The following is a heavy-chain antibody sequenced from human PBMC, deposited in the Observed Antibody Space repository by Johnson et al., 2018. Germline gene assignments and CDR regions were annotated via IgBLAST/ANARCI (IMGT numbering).Heavy chain of an antibody. Sequence: VQLVQSGGGVVQPGGSLRLSCAASGFTFSSYSMNWVRQAPGKGLEWVSSISSSSGNIYYPDSVKGRFTISRENAQKSRYLQVNSLRDEDTAVYYCARESRSVVVTAILVAEYFQHWGQGTLVTVSS. CDR1: GFTFSSYS. V-gene: IGHV3-48*02. J-gene: IGHJ1*01. CDR3: ARESRSVVVTAILVAEYFQH. CDR2: ISSSSGNI. D-gene: IGHD2-21*02.